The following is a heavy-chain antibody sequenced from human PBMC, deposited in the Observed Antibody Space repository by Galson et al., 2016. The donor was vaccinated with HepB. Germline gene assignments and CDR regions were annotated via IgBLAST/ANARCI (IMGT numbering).Heavy chain of an antibody. CDR2: ISYDGSHK. CDR1: GITFSSYA. J-gene: IGHJ6*02. V-gene: IGHV3-30*04. Sequence: SLRLSCAASGITFSSYAMHWVRQAPGKGLEWVAVISYDGSHKYYADSVKGRFTISRDNSKKTVSLQMNSLRPEDTAVYYCARELIVVAPDTQHYGMDVWGQGTTVTVSS. D-gene: IGHD2-2*01. CDR3: ARELIVVAPDTQHYGMDV.